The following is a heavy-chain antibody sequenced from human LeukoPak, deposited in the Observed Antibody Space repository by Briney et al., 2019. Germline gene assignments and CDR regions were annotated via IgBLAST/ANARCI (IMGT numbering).Heavy chain of an antibody. CDR3: ARALGEWLPPRNWFDP. Sequence: ASVKVSCKASGGTFSSYTISWVRQAPGQGLEWMGRIIPILGIANYAQKFQGRVTITTDESTSTAYMELSSLRSEDTAVYYCARALGEWLPPRNWFDPWGQGTLVTVSS. V-gene: IGHV1-69*16. J-gene: IGHJ5*02. CDR1: GGTFSSYT. CDR2: IIPILGIA. D-gene: IGHD3-3*01.